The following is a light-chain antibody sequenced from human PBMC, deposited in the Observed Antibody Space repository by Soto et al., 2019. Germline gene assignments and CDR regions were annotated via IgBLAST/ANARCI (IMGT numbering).Light chain of an antibody. J-gene: IGLJ1*01. CDR1: SSDVGSYNL. CDR2: EGD. Sequence: QSALTRPASVSGSPGQSITISCTGTSSDVGSYNLVSWYQQHPGKVPKLMIYEGDKRPSGVSNRFSGSKSGNTASLTISGLQAEDESDYYCCSYAGSSTVFGTGTKVTVL. CDR3: CSYAGSSTV. V-gene: IGLV2-23*03.